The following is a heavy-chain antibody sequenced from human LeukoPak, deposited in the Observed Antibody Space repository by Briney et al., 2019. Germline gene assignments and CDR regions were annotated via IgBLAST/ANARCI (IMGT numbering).Heavy chain of an antibody. J-gene: IGHJ4*02. CDR3: ARLDSSSSGAHFDY. Sequence: GESLKISCRGSGYNFINNWIAWVRQMPGKGLEWMGIIYPGDSDTRYSPSFQGQVTISADKSISTAYLQWSSLKASHSAMYYCARLDSSSSGAHFDYWGQGTLVTVSS. CDR1: GYNFINNW. D-gene: IGHD6-6*01. CDR2: IYPGDSDT. V-gene: IGHV5-51*01.